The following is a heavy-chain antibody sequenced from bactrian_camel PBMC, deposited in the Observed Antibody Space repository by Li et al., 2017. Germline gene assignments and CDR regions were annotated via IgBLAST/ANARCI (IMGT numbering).Heavy chain of an antibody. J-gene: IGHJ4*01. V-gene: IGHV3S1*01. D-gene: IGHD6*01. CDR2: IDTGDGGT. Sequence: HVQLVESGGGSALAGGSVRLSCAASGYTFNTYSWFRQAPGQEREGVAAIDTGDGGTYYLNSVEGRFTISHDNAKNTLYLQMNSLKPEDTAMYYCAAEPVWYGSTCDYEYSIWGQGTQVTVSS. CDR1: GYTFNTYS. CDR3: AAEPVWYGSTCDYEYSI.